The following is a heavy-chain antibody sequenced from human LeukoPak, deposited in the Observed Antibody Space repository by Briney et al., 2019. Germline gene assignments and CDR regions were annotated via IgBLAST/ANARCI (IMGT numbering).Heavy chain of an antibody. CDR1: GGSFSGYY. V-gene: IGHV4-34*01. J-gene: IGHJ2*01. CDR2: INHSGST. CDR3: ARVSWSDYVWGSYRSGWYFDL. Sequence: SETLSLTCAVYGGSFSGYYWSWIRQPPGKGLEWIGEINHSGSTNYNPSLKSRVTISVDTSKNQFSLKPSSVTAADTAVYYCARVSWSDYVWGSYRSGWYFDLWGRGTLVTVSS. D-gene: IGHD3-16*02.